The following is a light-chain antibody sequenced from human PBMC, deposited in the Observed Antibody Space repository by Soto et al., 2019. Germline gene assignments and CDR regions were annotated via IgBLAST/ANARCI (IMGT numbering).Light chain of an antibody. Sequence: QSVLTQPASVSGSPGQSITISCTGTSSDVGGYNYVSWYQQHPVKAPKLMIYDVSNRPSGVSSRFSGSKSGNTASLTISGLQAEDEADYYCSSYTSSSTLVFGGGTKLTVL. CDR1: SSDVGGYNY. CDR3: SSYTSSSTLV. CDR2: DVS. V-gene: IGLV2-14*03. J-gene: IGLJ2*01.